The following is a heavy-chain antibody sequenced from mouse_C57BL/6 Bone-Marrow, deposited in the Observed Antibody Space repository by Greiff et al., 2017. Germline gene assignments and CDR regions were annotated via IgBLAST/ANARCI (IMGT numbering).Heavy chain of an antibody. CDR1: GYTFTSYW. Sequence: QVQLQQPGAELVKPGASVKMSCKASGYTFTSYWITWVKQRPGQGLEWIGDIYPGSGSTNYNEKFKSKATLTVDTSASTAYMQRSRLTSEDSAVYYCAPMISYYFDYWGQGTTLTVSS. CDR2: IYPGSGST. D-gene: IGHD2-3*01. J-gene: IGHJ2*01. V-gene: IGHV1-55*01. CDR3: APMISYYFDY.